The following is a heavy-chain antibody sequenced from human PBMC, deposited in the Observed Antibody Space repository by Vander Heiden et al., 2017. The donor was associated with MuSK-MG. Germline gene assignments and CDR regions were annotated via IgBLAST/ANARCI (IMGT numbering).Heavy chain of an antibody. D-gene: IGHD4-17*01. CDR1: GYTFTGYY. CDR3: AREGGWGDYGGGDAFDI. CDR2: INPNSGGT. J-gene: IGHJ3*02. Sequence: QVQLVQSGAEVKKPGASVKVSCKASGYTFTGYYMHWVRQAPGQGLEWMGWINPNSGGTNYAQKCQGRVTMTRDTSISTAYMELSRLRSDDTAVYYCAREGGWGDYGGGDAFDIWGQGTMVTVSS. V-gene: IGHV1-2*02.